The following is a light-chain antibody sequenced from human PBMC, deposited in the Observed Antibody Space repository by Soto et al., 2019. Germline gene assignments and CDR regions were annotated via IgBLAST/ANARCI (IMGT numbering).Light chain of an antibody. CDR2: AAS. CDR3: QQYYSYPRT. J-gene: IGKJ1*01. CDR1: QGISSY. Sequence: AIRMTQSPSSLSASTGDRVTITCRASQGISSYLAWYQQKPGKDHKLLSYAASTLQSGVPSRFSGSGSGTDFTLTISCLQSKDFATYYCQQYYSYPRTFGQGTKVAIK. V-gene: IGKV1-8*01.